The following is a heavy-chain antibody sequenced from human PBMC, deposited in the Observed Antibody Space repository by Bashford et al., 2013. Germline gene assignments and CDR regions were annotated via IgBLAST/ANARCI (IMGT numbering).Heavy chain of an antibody. CDR2: INADGSST. D-gene: IGHD5-18*01. CDR3: ARDRSGNNYGYGY. Sequence: GGSLRLSCAASGFTFSGYWMHWVRQVPGKGLVWVSLINADGSSTTYADSVKGRFTISRDNAKNTLFLQMNSLRTEDTAVYYCARDRSGNNYGYGYWGQGTLVTISS. J-gene: IGHJ4*02. CDR1: GFTFSGYW. V-gene: IGHV3-74*01.